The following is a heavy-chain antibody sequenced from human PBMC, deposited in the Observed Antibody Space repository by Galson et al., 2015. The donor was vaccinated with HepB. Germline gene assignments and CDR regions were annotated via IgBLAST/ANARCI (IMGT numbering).Heavy chain of an antibody. J-gene: IGHJ6*03. D-gene: IGHD3-3*01. CDR3: TRGRVLEPQDYYYYHYMDV. CDR1: GFTVSSNY. V-gene: IGHV3-53*01. CDR2: VYAGGTT. Sequence: SLRLSCAASGFTVSSNYMSWVRQAPGKGLEWVSVVYAGGTTYYADSVKGRFTISRDISKNTLSLEINTVRLEDTAVYYCTRGRVLEPQDYYYYHYMDVWGRGTTVSVSS.